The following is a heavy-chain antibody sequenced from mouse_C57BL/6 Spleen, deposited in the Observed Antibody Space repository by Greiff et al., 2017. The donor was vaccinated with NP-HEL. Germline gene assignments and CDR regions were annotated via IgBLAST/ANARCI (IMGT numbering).Heavy chain of an antibody. J-gene: IGHJ1*03. CDR2: IWSGGST. D-gene: IGHD1-1*01. CDR3: ARTYGSSYWYFDV. CDR1: GFSLTSYG. Sequence: VQLQQSGPGLVQPSQSLSITCTVSGFSLTSYGVHWVRQSPGKGLEWLGVIWSGGSTDYNAAFIYRLSISKDNSKSQVFFKMNSLQADDTAIDYCARTYGSSYWYFDVWGTGTTVTVSS. V-gene: IGHV2-2*01.